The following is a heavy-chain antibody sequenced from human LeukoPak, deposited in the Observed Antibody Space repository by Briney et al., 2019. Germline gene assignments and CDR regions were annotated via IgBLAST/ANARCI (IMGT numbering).Heavy chain of an antibody. CDR3: AKDPTQNYYDSSGYYLHYYYGMDV. Sequence: GGSLRLSCAASGFTFSSYGMHWVRQAPGKGLEWVAVISYDGSNKYYADSVKGRFTISRDNSKNTLYLQMNSLRAEDTAVYYCAKDPTQNYYDSSGYYLHYYYGMDVWGQGTTVTVSS. CDR1: GFTFSSYG. D-gene: IGHD3-22*01. CDR2: ISYDGSNK. V-gene: IGHV3-30*18. J-gene: IGHJ6*02.